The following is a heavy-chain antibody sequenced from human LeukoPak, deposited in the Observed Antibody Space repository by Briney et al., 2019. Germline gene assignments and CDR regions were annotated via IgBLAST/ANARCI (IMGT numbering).Heavy chain of an antibody. V-gene: IGHV3-7*01. CDR1: GFTFSSYW. Sequence: GGSLRLSCAASGFTFSSYWMSWVRQAPGKGLEWVANIKQDGSEKYYVDSVKGRFTISRDNAKNSLYLQMNSLRAEDTAVYYCARRVLGEIVVVPAATDAFDIWGQGTMVTVSS. CDR2: IKQDGSEK. CDR3: ARRVLGEIVVVPAATDAFDI. J-gene: IGHJ3*02. D-gene: IGHD2-2*01.